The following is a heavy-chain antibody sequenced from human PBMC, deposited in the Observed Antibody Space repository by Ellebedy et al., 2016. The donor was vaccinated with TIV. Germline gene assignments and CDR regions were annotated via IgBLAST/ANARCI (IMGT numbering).Heavy chain of an antibody. J-gene: IGHJ5*02. CDR1: GFTVSSSF. D-gene: IGHD4-17*01. CDR2: IYTDGGT. CDR3: ARDPRGGGDYGDNWFDP. V-gene: IGHV3-66*01. Sequence: PGGSLRLSCAASGFTVSSSFMSWVRQAPGKGLEWVSVIYTDGGTNYTDSVLGRFDISRDSSKNTLYLQTNSLRADDTAVYYCARDPRGGGDYGDNWFDPWGQGTLVTVSS.